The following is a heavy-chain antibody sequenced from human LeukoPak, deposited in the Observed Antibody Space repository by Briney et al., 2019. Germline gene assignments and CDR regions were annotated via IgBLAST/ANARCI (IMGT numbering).Heavy chain of an antibody. CDR3: ARGRYCSTEICSGGDAFDI. V-gene: IGHV4-4*07. CDR2: IYTRGST. J-gene: IGHJ3*02. D-gene: IGHD2-2*01. CDR1: GGSINNYY. Sequence: SETLSLTCTVSGGSINNYYWSWIRQPAGKGLEWIGRIYTRGSTNYNPSLKSRVTMSVDTSKNQFSLKLSSVTAADTAVYYCARGRYCSTEICSGGDAFDIWGQGTMVSVSS.